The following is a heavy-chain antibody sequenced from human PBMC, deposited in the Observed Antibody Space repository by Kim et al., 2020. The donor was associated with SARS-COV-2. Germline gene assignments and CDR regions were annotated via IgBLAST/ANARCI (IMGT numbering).Heavy chain of an antibody. Sequence: GGSLRLSCAASGFTFSSYAMSWVRQAPGKGLEWVSAISVSGGSTYYADSVKGRFTISRDNSKNTLYLQMNSLRAEDTAVYYCAKDAQAYCGGDCYPDYWGQGTLVTVSS. CDR2: ISVSGGST. J-gene: IGHJ4*02. D-gene: IGHD2-21*02. CDR1: GFTFSSYA. CDR3: AKDAQAYCGGDCYPDY. V-gene: IGHV3-23*01.